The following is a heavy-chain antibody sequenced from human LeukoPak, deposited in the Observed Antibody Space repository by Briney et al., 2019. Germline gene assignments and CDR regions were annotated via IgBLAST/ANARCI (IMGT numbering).Heavy chain of an antibody. J-gene: IGHJ4*02. D-gene: IGHD6-13*01. CDR2: INSDGSST. V-gene: IGHV3-74*01. CDR1: GFTFSSYW. CDR3: VVRGLTQQPVDY. Sequence: GGSLRLSCAASGFTFSSYWMHWVRQAPGKGLVWVPRINSDGSSTSYADSVKGRFTISRDNAKNALYLQMNSLRAEDTAVYYCVVRGLTQQPVDYWGQGTLVTVSS.